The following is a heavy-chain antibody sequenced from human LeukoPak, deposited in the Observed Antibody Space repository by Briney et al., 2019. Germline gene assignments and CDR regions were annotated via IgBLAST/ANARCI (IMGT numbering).Heavy chain of an antibody. J-gene: IGHJ3*02. D-gene: IGHD6-19*01. CDR2: INPNTGGT. V-gene: IGHV1-2*02. Sequence: ASVKVSCKASEYTFTRYYMHWVRQAPGQGLEWMGWINPNTGGTNYAQKFQGRVTMTRDTSITTAYMELRSLEYDDTAVYYCAKDFRDQWLVNAFHIWGQGTMVTVS. CDR3: AKDFRDQWLVNAFHI. CDR1: EYTFTRYY.